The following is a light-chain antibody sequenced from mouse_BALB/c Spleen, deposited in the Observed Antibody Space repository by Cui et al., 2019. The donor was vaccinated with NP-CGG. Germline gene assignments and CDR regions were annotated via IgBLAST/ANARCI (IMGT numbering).Light chain of an antibody. Sequence: QAVSTLDTALTTSPGETVTLTCRSSTGAVTASNYANWVQEKPDHLFTGLIGGTNNRVPGVPARFSGSLIGDKAALTITGAQTEDEAIYFCALWYSNHWVFGGGTKLTVL. V-gene: IGLV1*01. J-gene: IGLJ1*01. CDR1: TGAVTASNY. CDR3: ALWYSNHWV. CDR2: GTN.